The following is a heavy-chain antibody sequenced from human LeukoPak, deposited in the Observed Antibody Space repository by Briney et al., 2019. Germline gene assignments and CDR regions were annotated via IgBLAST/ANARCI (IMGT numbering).Heavy chain of an antibody. CDR2: INHSGST. D-gene: IGHD3-10*01. CDR3: ARAGGYYSYHYGMDV. Sequence: SETLSLTCAVSGGSFSGYYWSWIRQPPGKGLEWIGEINHSGSTNYNPSLKSRVTISVDTSKNQYSLKLSSVTAADTAVYYCARAGGYYSYHYGMDVWGQGTTVTVSS. CDR1: GGSFSGYY. V-gene: IGHV4-34*01. J-gene: IGHJ6*02.